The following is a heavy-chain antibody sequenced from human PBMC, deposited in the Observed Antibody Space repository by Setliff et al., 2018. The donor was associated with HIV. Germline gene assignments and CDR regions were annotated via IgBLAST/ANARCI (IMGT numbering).Heavy chain of an antibody. J-gene: IGHJ5*02. D-gene: IGHD6-19*01. V-gene: IGHV4-39*01. CDR1: GDSISSSSYY. Sequence: SETLSLTCTVSGDSISSSSYYWGWIRQPPVKGLEWIGSIYYSYSTYYNPSLKSRVTISLDTSKNPLSLKLSSVTAAATAVYYCSSRGDSGWYYRSGFDPWGQETLVTVSS. CDR2: IYYSYST. CDR3: SSRGDSGWYYRSGFDP.